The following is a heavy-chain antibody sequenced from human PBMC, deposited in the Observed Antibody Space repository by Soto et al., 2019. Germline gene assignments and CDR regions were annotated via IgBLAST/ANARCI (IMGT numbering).Heavy chain of an antibody. D-gene: IGHD3-10*01. J-gene: IGHJ5*01. CDR1: GDFNKIYY. CDR2: SYFSGST. V-gene: IGHV4-59*08. Sequence: QVHLQESAPRLVKPSETLSLTCTFSGDFNKIYYWSWIRQPPGKGLELIGYSYFSGSTNYNPSLKSRITISVVTSMSQFSLKLNSVTAANTAVYYCASHFPPLPSGSYWFDSWGQGILVTVSS. CDR3: ASHFPPLPSGSYWFDS.